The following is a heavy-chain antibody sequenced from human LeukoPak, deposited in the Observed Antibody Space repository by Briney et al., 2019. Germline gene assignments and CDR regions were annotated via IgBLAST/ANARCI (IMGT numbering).Heavy chain of an antibody. CDR1: GGSISSSYSY. J-gene: IGHJ4*02. CDR3: ARIFLDHSDSSGPLDY. Sequence: SETLSLTCTVSGGSISSSYSYWGWVRQPPGKGLEWMASIYYIGSTYYNSSLQSRVTISVDTSKNQFSLRLRSVTATDTAVYYCARIFLDHSDSSGPLDYWGQGTLVTVSS. D-gene: IGHD3-22*01. V-gene: IGHV4-39*01. CDR2: IYYIGST.